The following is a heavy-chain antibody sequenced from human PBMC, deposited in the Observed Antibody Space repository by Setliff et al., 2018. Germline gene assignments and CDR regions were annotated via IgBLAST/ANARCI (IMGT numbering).Heavy chain of an antibody. V-gene: IGHV1-8*02. D-gene: IGHD3-3*01. J-gene: IGHJ6*02. CDR3: ARGGERDYNFWSGYYTYYYYGMDV. CDR2: MNPNSGNT. Sequence: ASVKVSCKASGYTFTSYDINWVRQATGQGLEWMGWMNPNSGNTGYAQKFQGRVTMTRNTSISTAYMELSSLRSEDTAVYYCARGGERDYNFWSGYYTYYYYGMDVWGQGTTVTVSS. CDR1: GYTFTSYD.